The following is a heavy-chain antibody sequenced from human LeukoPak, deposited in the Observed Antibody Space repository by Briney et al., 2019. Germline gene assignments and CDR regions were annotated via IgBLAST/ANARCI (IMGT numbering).Heavy chain of an antibody. CDR2: INPNSGGT. CDR1: GYTFTGYY. Sequence: ASVKVSCTASGYTFTGYYMHWVRQAPGQGLEWMGWINPNSGGTNYAQKFQGRVTMTRDTSISTAYMELSRLRSDDTAVYYCARGDYDSSGPDYWGQGTLVTVSS. CDR3: ARGDYDSSGPDY. V-gene: IGHV1-2*02. D-gene: IGHD3-22*01. J-gene: IGHJ4*02.